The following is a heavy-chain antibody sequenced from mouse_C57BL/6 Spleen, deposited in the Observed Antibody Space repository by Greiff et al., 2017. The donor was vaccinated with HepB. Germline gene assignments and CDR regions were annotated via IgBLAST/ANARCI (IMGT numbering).Heavy chain of an antibody. J-gene: IGHJ3*01. CDR3: AREGPYDGYPWFAY. Sequence: QVQLQQSGPELVKPGASVKISCKASGYAFSSSWMNWVKQRPGKGLEWIGRIYPGDGDTNYNGKFKGKATLTADKSSSTAYLQLSSLTSEDSAVYFWAREGPYDGYPWFAYWGQGTLVTVSA. CDR1: GYAFSSSW. D-gene: IGHD2-3*01. CDR2: IYPGDGDT. V-gene: IGHV1-82*01.